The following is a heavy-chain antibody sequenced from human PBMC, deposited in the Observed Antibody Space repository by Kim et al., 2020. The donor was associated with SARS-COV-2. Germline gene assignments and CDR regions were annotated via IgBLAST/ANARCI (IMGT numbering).Heavy chain of an antibody. D-gene: IGHD6-6*01. V-gene: IGHV4-4*02. J-gene: IGHJ5*02. CDR2: IYHRGIT. CDR3: ARCLGESSSFSFDA. Sequence: SETLSLTCGVSGDSITNINWWTWVRQPPGKGLEWIGEIYHRGITNYNPSLKSRVTMSVDKSKSQFSLRLTSVTAADTAVYFCARCLGESSSFSFDAWGQGTLVSVSS. CDR1: GDSITNINW.